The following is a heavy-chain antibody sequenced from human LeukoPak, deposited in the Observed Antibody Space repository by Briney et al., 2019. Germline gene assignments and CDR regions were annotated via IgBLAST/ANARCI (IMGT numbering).Heavy chain of an antibody. V-gene: IGHV4-34*01. D-gene: IGHD3/OR15-3a*01. CDR1: DGSFSGYY. CDR3: ARARYHTEMTYFRTVYYFDY. J-gene: IGHJ4*02. CDR2: INHSGST. Sequence: SETLSLTCAVYDGSFSGYYWSWIRQPPGKGLEWIGEINHSGSTNYTPSLKSRVTISVDTSKNQFSLKLSSVTAADTAVYYCARARYHTEMTYFRTVYYFDYWGQGTLVTVSS.